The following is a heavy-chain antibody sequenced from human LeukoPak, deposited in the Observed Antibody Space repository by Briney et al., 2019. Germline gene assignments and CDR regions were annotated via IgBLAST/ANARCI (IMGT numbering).Heavy chain of an antibody. V-gene: IGHV4-38-2*02. J-gene: IGHJ4*02. Sequence: PSETLSLTCTVSDSSITSTYYWAWFRQPPGEGLEWIATVFRLQTVRTFNNPSLESRVTMSLDPSQSQFSLNLTSVTAADTALYFCARVLHAPYLIDSWGQGTLVTVSS. CDR2: VFRLQTVRT. CDR1: DSSITSTYY. CDR3: ARVLHAPYLIDS. D-gene: IGHD2-8*01.